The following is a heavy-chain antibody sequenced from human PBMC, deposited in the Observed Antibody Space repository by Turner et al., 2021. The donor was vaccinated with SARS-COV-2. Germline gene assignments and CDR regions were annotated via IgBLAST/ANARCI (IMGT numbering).Heavy chain of an antibody. CDR2: ISSSSSYI. D-gene: IGHD3-22*01. V-gene: IGHV3-21*01. CDR1: GFTFSSYN. J-gene: IGHJ4*02. CDR3: ARDISAYYYDSSGYPD. Sequence: EVQLVESGGGLVKPGGSLSISCAASGFTFSSYNMNWVRQAPGKGLEWVSSISSSSSYIYYADSVKGRFTISRDNAKNSLYLQMNSLRAEDTAVYYCARDISAYYYDSSGYPDWGQGTLVTVSS.